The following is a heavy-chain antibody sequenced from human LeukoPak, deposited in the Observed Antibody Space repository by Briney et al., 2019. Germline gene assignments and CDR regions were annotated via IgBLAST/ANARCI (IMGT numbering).Heavy chain of an antibody. J-gene: IGHJ4*02. CDR2: INHSGST. Sequence: SETLSLTCAVYGGSFSGYYWRWIRQPPGKGLEWIGEINHSGSTNYNPSLKSRVTISVDTSKNQFSLKLSSVTAADTAVYYCARGSYCSSTSCYQDFDYWGQGTLVTVSS. D-gene: IGHD2-2*01. CDR1: GGSFSGYY. CDR3: ARGSYCSSTSCYQDFDY. V-gene: IGHV4-34*01.